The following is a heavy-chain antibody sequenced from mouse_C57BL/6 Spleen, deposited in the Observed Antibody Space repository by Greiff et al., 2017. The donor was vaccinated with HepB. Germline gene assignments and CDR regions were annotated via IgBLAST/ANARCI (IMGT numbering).Heavy chain of an antibody. J-gene: IGHJ3*01. CDR3: ARDSSYEAWFAY. CDR1: GYSITSGYY. V-gene: IGHV3-6*01. CDR2: ISYDGSN. Sequence: EVKLMESGPGLVKPSQSLSLTCSVTGYSITSGYYWNWIRQFPGNKLEWMGYISYDGSNNYNPSLKNRISITRDTSKNQFFLKLNSVTTEDTATYYCARDSSYEAWFAYWGQGTLVTVSA. D-gene: IGHD1-1*01.